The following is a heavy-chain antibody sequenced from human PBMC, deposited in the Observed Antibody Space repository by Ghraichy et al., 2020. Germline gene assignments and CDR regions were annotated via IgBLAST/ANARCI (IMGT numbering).Heavy chain of an antibody. J-gene: IGHJ2*01. V-gene: IGHV3-23*01. D-gene: IGHD6-25*01. CDR1: GFTFSSYA. CDR3: AKDPARGVYIPADWYFDL. Sequence: GESLNISCAASGFTFSSYAMSWVRQAPGKGLEWVSAISGSGGSTYYADSVKGRFTISRDNSKNTLYLQMNSLRAKDTAVYYCAKDPARGVYIPADWYFDLWGRGTLVSVSS. CDR2: ISGSGGST.